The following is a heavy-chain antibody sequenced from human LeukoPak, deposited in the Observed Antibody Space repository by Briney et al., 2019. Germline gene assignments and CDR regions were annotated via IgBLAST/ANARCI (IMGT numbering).Heavy chain of an antibody. D-gene: IGHD3-10*01. CDR2: NNPNSADT. J-gene: IGHJ6*02. V-gene: IGHV1-2*02. CDR1: GYSFTGYF. Sequence: ASVKVSCKTSGYSFTGYFMYWVRQAPGHGVEWMGWNNPNSADTKYAQRFQGRVTMTRDTSINTAYMELRRLTSDDTAVYYCARGPSMIRGVVNYGMDVWGQGTTVTVS. CDR3: ARGPSMIRGVVNYGMDV.